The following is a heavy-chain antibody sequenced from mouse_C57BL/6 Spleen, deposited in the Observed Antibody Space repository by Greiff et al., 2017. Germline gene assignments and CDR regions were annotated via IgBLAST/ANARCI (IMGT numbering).Heavy chain of an antibody. J-gene: IGHJ3*01. V-gene: IGHV1-26*01. CDR2: INPNNGGT. CDR1: GYTFTDYY. Sequence: VQLQQSGPELVKPGASVKISCKASGYTFTDYYMNWVKQSHGKSLEWIGDINPNNGGTSYNQKFKGKATLTVDKSSSTAYMELRSLTSEDSAVYYCARDDGYDGGFAYWGQGTLVTVSA. D-gene: IGHD2-2*01. CDR3: ARDDGYDGGFAY.